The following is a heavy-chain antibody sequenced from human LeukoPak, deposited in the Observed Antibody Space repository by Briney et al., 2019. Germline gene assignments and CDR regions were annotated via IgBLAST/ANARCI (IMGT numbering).Heavy chain of an antibody. CDR1: AFTFSSYD. CDR3: AKVVWDSSGSYGMDV. V-gene: IGHV3-23*01. J-gene: IGHJ6*02. D-gene: IGHD3-22*01. Sequence: GGSLRLSGADSAFTFSSYDMSWVHQARGKGLEWVSAISGSGGSTYYADSVKGRFTISRDNSKNTLYLQMNSLRAEDTAVYYCAKVVWDSSGSYGMDVWGQGTTVTVSS. CDR2: ISGSGGST.